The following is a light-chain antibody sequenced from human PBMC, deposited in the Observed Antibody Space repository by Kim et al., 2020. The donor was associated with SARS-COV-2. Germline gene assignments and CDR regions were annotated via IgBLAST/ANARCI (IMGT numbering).Light chain of an antibody. J-gene: IGKJ1*01. Sequence: DIQMTQSPSTLSASVGDRVTITCRASQSISDWLAWYQQKPGKAPNLLIYKASKLEGGVPPRFSGSGSGTEFTLTISSLQPDDFATYYCQLYNSYWTFGQGTKVDIK. V-gene: IGKV1-5*03. CDR3: QLYNSYWT. CDR2: KAS. CDR1: QSISDW.